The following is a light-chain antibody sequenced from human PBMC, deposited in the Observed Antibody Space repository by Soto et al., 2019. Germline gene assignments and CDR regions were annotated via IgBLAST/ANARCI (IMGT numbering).Light chain of an antibody. CDR3: ATWDDSMSGPV. Sequence: QSVLTQPPSASGTPGQRVTLSCSGSSSNIGSNYVYWYQQLPGTAPTLLIYRNSQRPSGVPDRFSGSKSGTSASLAISGLRSEDEADYYCATWDDSMSGPVFGGGTKLTVL. V-gene: IGLV1-47*01. J-gene: IGLJ3*02. CDR2: RNS. CDR1: SSNIGSNY.